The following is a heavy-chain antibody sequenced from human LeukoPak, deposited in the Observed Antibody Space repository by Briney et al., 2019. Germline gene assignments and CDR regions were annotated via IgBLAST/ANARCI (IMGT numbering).Heavy chain of an antibody. J-gene: IGHJ4*02. Sequence: GGSLRLSCAASGLAFSSYAMSWVRQAPGKGLEWVSTISVASNTFYADSVRGRFTISRDNSRNTVYLQMTSLRADDTAVYYCADYGVSGVRNNFYWGQGTLVTVSS. CDR3: ADYGVSGVRNNFY. D-gene: IGHD3-3*01. V-gene: IGHV3-23*01. CDR2: ISVASNT. CDR1: GLAFSSYA.